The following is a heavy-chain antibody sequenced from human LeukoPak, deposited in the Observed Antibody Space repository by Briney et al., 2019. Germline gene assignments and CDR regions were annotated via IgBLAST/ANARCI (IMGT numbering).Heavy chain of an antibody. CDR3: ARGAYYDFWSGYVRNSWFDP. J-gene: IGHJ5*02. CDR1: GGSFSGYY. CDR2: INHSGST. D-gene: IGHD3-3*01. V-gene: IGHV4-34*01. Sequence: TSETLSLTCAVYGGSFSGYYWSWIRQPPGKGLEWIGEINHSGSTNYNPSLKSRVTISVDTSKNQFSLKLSSVTAADTAVYYCARGAYYDFWSGYVRNSWFDPWGQGTLVTVSS.